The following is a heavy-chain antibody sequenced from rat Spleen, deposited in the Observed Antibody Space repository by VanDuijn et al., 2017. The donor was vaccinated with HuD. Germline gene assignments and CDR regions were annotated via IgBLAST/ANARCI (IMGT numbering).Heavy chain of an antibody. D-gene: IGHD1-12*03. Sequence: QVQLKESGPGLVQPSQTLSLTCTVSGFSLTSYHVHWVRQPPGKGLEWMGVMWSGGSTDYNSALKSRLSISRDTSKNQVFLKMNSLQSEDTTTYYCARDLDGYFDYWGQGVMVTVSS. V-gene: IGHV2-45*01. CDR3: ARDLDGYFDY. CDR1: GFSLTSYH. CDR2: MWSGGST. J-gene: IGHJ2*01.